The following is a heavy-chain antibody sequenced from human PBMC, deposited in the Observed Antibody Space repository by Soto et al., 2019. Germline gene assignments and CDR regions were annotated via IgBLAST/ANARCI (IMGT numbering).Heavy chain of an antibody. V-gene: IGHV3-30*18. D-gene: IGHD3-22*01. CDR1: GFTFIRYG. Sequence: PGGAVRLSCAASGFTFIRYGMHGFRQAPGKGLEWVAVIAYDGSNKYYEAYVKGRFTISRNNSKKTLYLQMHSLRAEDTAVYYCAKDRSSGNDYWGQGTLVTVS. CDR3: AKDRSSGNDY. J-gene: IGHJ4*02. CDR2: IAYDGSNK.